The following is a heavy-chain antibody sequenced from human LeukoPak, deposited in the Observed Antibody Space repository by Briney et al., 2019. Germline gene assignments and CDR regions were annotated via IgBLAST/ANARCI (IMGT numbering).Heavy chain of an antibody. D-gene: IGHD4-23*01. V-gene: IGHV3-64D*06. CDR3: VKVHHYGGHLTDFDY. J-gene: IGHJ4*02. Sequence: GGSLRLSCSASGLTFSSYAMHWVRQAPGEGLEYVSAISSNGGSTYYADSVKGRFTISRDNSKNTLYLQMSSLRAEDTAVYYCVKVHHYGGHLTDFDYWGQGTLVTVSS. CDR1: GLTFSSYA. CDR2: ISSNGGST.